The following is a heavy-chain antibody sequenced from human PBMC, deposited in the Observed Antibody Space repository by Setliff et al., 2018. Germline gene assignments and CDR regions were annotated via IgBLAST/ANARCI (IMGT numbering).Heavy chain of an antibody. CDR3: ANEHGTTVTVENYHYYMDV. V-gene: IGHV1-69*05. Sequence: VASVKVSCKASGATFSSHGISWVRQAPGQGLEWMGGTIPVFGTTDYAQKFQGRVTIMTDESTSTAFMELSSLTSEDTAVYYCANEHGTTVTVENYHYYMDVWGKGTTVTVS. D-gene: IGHD4-4*01. CDR2: TIPVFGTT. CDR1: GATFSSHG. J-gene: IGHJ6*03.